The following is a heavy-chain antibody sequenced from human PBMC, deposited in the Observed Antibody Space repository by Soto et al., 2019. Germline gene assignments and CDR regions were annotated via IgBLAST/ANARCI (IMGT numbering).Heavy chain of an antibody. CDR3: AKRTMIVVVRDAFDI. J-gene: IGHJ3*02. CDR1: GFTFSSYA. V-gene: IGHV3-23*01. D-gene: IGHD3-22*01. CDR2: ISGSGGST. Sequence: VGSLRLSCAASGFTFSSYAMSWVRQAPGKGLEWVSAISGSGGSTYYADSVKGRFTISRDNSKNTLYLQMSSLRAEDTAVYYCAKRTMIVVVRDAFDIWGQGTMVTVSS.